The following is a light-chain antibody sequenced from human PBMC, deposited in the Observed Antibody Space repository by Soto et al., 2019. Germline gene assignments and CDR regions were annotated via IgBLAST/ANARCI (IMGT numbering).Light chain of an antibody. Sequence: QSALTQPASVSGSPGQSITISCTGTSSDLENYNLVSWYQHHPGKAPKLIIYEGTKRPSGVSNRFSGSKSGNTASLTISGLQAEDEADYYCCSYAGSSSSVVFGGGTKLTVL. J-gene: IGLJ2*01. CDR3: CSYAGSSSSVV. V-gene: IGLV2-23*01. CDR1: SSDLENYNL. CDR2: EGT.